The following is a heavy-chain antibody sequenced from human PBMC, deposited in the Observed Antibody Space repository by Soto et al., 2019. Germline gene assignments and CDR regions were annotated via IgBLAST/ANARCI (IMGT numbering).Heavy chain of an antibody. CDR2: ISAYNGNT. CDR3: ARDRTRSSTTGYSSGCQHDY. V-gene: IGHV1-18*01. D-gene: IGHD6-19*01. J-gene: IGHJ4*02. CDR1: GYTFTSYG. Sequence: GASVKVSCKASGYTFTSYGISWVRQAPGQGLEWMGWISAYNGNTNYAQKLQGRVTMTTDTSTSTAYMELRSLRSDDTAVYYCARDRTRSSTTGYSSGCQHDYWGQGTLVTV.